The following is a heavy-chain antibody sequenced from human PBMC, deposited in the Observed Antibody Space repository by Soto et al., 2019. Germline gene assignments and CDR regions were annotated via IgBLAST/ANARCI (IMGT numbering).Heavy chain of an antibody. V-gene: IGHV4-39*01. CDR3: ARQNYYYDMDV. J-gene: IGHJ6*02. CDR1: GGSISSSSYF. CDR2: IFYTGST. Sequence: QLQLQESGPGLVKPSATLSLTCTVSGGSISSSSYFWACIRQPPGKGLEWIGTIFYTGSTYYNPSLKSRGTISVDTSENQFSLKLSSVTAADTAVYYCARQNYYYDMDVWGQGTTVTVSS.